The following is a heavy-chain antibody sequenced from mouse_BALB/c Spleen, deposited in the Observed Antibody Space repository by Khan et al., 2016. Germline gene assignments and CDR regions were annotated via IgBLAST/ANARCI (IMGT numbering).Heavy chain of an antibody. CDR3: GRGDY. Sequence: EVELVEPGGGLVQPGGSRKLSCAASGFTFSSFGMHWVRQAPEKGLEWVAFISSGSSAIYYAATVKGRFTISRDNPKNTLLLQMTSLRSVDTAKYYGGRGDYWGQGTTLTVSS. J-gene: IGHJ2*01. V-gene: IGHV5-17*02. CDR2: ISSGSSAI. CDR1: GFTFSSFG.